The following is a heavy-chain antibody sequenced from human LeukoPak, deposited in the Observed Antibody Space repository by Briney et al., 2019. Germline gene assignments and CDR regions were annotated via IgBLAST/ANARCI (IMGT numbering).Heavy chain of an antibody. Sequence: PGRSLRLSCAASGFTFSSYGMHWVRQAPGKGLEWVAVIWYVGSNKYYADSVKGRFTISRDNSKNTLYLQMNSLRAEDTAVYYCARGRGSHWVSFDYWGQGTLVTVSS. CDR2: IWYVGSNK. CDR3: ARGRGSHWVSFDY. CDR1: GFTFSSYG. J-gene: IGHJ4*02. V-gene: IGHV3-33*01. D-gene: IGHD1-26*01.